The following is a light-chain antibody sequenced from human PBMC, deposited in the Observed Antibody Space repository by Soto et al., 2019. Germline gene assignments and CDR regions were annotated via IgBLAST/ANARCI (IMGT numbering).Light chain of an antibody. CDR2: GAS. J-gene: IGKJ1*01. V-gene: IGKV3-20*01. Sequence: EIVLTQSPGTLSLSPGERATLSCRASQSVSSSYLAWYQHKPGQAPRLLIYGASSRATGIPDRFSGSGSGADFTLTISRLEPEDFVVFYCQQYETSPWTFGQGTKVDIK. CDR3: QQYETSPWT. CDR1: QSVSSSY.